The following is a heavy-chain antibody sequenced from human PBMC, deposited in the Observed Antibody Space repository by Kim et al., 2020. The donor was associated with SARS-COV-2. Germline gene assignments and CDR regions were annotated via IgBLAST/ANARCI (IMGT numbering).Heavy chain of an antibody. Sequence: GGSLRLSCAASGFTFSSYAMSWVRQAPGKGLEWVSAISGSGGSTYYADSVKGRFTISRDNSKNTLYLQMNSLRAEDTAVYYCAKEGRYYYDSSGFYHFWGQGTLVTVSS. D-gene: IGHD3-22*01. V-gene: IGHV3-23*01. CDR2: ISGSGGST. CDR3: AKEGRYYYDSSGFYHF. J-gene: IGHJ4*02. CDR1: GFTFSSYA.